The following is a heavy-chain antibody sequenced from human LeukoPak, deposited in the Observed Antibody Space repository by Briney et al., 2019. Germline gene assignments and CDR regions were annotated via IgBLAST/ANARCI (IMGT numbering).Heavy chain of an antibody. J-gene: IGHJ3*02. D-gene: IGHD4-23*01. Sequence: SETLSLTCAVYGGSFSGYYWSWIRQPPGKGLEWIGSIYYSGSTYYNPSLKSRVTISVDTSKNQFSLKLSSVTAADTAVYYCARLVVTNDAFDIWGQGTMVTVSS. CDR2: IYYSGST. CDR1: GGSFSGYY. V-gene: IGHV4-34*01. CDR3: ARLVVTNDAFDI.